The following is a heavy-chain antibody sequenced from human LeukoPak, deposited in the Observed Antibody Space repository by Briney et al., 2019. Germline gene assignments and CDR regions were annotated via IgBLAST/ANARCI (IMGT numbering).Heavy chain of an antibody. CDR2: IWYDGSNK. CDR1: AFTFSNYG. J-gene: IGHJ4*02. D-gene: IGHD5-24*01. Sequence: GGSLRLSCAAAAFTFSNYGMHWVRQAPGKGLEWVAVIWYDGSNKDYADSVKGRFTISRDNSKNTLYLQMNSLPALDTAMYYCANDTFRDGHKAYFFYHWREETLVPVSS. V-gene: IGHV3-33*06. CDR3: ANDTFRDGHKAYFFYH.